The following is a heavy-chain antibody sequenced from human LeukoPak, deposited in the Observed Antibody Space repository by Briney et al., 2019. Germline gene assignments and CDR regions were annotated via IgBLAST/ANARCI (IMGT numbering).Heavy chain of an antibody. V-gene: IGHV3-23*01. Sequence: GGSLRLSCAASGFTFTSFGMTWVRQAPGKGLEWVSGISGSGASTYYADSVKGRFTISRDNSKNTLYLQMNSLRAEDTAVYYCAKAGAIVGATHFDYWGQGTLVTVSS. CDR2: ISGSGAST. D-gene: IGHD1-26*01. CDR1: GFTFTSFG. J-gene: IGHJ4*02. CDR3: AKAGAIVGATHFDY.